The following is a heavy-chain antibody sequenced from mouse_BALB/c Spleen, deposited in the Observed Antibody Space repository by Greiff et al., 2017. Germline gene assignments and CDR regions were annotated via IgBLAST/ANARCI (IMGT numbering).Heavy chain of an antibody. CDR2: IYPGSGST. J-gene: IGHJ4*01. Sequence: VQGVESGPELVKPGASVKMSCKASGYTFTDYVISWVKQRTGQGLEWIGEIYPGSGSTYYNEKFKGKATLTADKSSNTAYMQLSSLTSEDSAVYFCARNPPHRDYAMDYWGQGTSVTVSS. D-gene: IGHD2-14*01. V-gene: IGHV1-77*01. CDR3: ARNPPHRDYAMDY. CDR1: GYTFTDYV.